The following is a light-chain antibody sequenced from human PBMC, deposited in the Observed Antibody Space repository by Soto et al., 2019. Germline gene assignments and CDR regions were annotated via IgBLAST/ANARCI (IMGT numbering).Light chain of an antibody. CDR1: SSNIGAGYD. CDR2: GNS. Sequence: QSVLTQPPSVSGAPGQRVTISCTGSSSNIGAGYDVHWYQQLPGTAPKLLIYGNSNRPSGVPDRFSGSKSGTSASLAITGLQAEDEAYYYCQSYASSPHVVFGGGTKLTVL. J-gene: IGLJ2*01. CDR3: QSYASSPHVV. V-gene: IGLV1-40*01.